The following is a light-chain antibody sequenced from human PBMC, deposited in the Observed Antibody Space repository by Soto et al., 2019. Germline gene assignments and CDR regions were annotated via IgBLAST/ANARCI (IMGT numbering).Light chain of an antibody. CDR3: SSYTSSTTRV. J-gene: IGLJ1*01. CDR2: EVS. Sequence: QSVVTQPASVSGSPGQSITISCTGTSSDVGTYNYVSWYQQHPGQAPKLMIFEVSNRPSGISNRFSGSKSGNTASLTISGLRAEDEADYYCSSYTSSTTRVFGTGTKVTVL. V-gene: IGLV2-14*01. CDR1: SSDVGTYNY.